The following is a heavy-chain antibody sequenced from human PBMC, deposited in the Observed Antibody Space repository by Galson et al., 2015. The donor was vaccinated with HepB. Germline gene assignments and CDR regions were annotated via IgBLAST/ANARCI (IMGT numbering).Heavy chain of an antibody. Sequence: SVKVSCKASGYIITTYSLHWVRQAPGQGLEWMGIINPSANSTNYAQKFQGRVTMTRDTSTSTVYMELSGLRSDDTAVYYCASSYTGSSEDGYYFYYYGMDVWGQGTKVTVSS. CDR3: ASSYTGSSEDGYYFYYYGMDV. D-gene: IGHD6-6*01. CDR1: GYIITTYS. J-gene: IGHJ6*02. V-gene: IGHV1-46*01. CDR2: INPSANST.